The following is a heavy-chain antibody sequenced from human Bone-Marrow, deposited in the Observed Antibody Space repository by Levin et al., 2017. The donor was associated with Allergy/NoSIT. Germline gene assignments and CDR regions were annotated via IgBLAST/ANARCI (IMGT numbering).Heavy chain of an antibody. CDR1: GFSLSSSRMC. Sequence: SGPTLVKATQTLTLTCTLSGFSLSSSRMCVSWIRQPPGKALEWLAVIDWDDDKTYNTGLKTRLTISKDIARNQVVLTMTNMDPTDSGTYYCARMSGGNPWYFDLWGLGTLVSVSS. J-gene: IGHJ2*01. CDR3: ARMSGGNPWYFDL. V-gene: IGHV2-70*13. D-gene: IGHD4-23*01. CDR2: IDWDDDK.